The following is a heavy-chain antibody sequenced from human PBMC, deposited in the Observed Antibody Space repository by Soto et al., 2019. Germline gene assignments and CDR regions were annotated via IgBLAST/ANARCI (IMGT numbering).Heavy chain of an antibody. CDR1: GYSFTSYW. V-gene: IGHV5-51*01. CDR3: ARFKSNYGAEYYYGMDV. D-gene: IGHD4-17*01. CDR2: IYPGDSDT. J-gene: IGHJ6*02. Sequence: GESVKISCKGSGYSFTSYWIGWVRQMPGKGLEWMGIIYPGDSDTRYSPSFQGQVTISADKSISTAYLQWSSLKASDTAMYYCARFKSNYGAEYYYGMDVWGQGTTVTVSS.